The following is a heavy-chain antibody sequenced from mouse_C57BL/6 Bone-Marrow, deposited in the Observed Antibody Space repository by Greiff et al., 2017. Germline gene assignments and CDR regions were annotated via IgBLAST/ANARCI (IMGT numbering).Heavy chain of an antibody. Sequence: EVKLVESGGDLVKPGGSLKLSCAASGFTFSSYGMSWVRQTPDKRLEWVATISSGGSYTYYPDSVKGRFTISRDNATNTLYLQMSSLKSEDTAMYYCAIMITTFAYWGQGTLVTVSA. CDR3: AIMITTFAY. CDR2: ISSGGSYT. J-gene: IGHJ3*01. D-gene: IGHD2-4*01. V-gene: IGHV5-6*02. CDR1: GFTFSSYG.